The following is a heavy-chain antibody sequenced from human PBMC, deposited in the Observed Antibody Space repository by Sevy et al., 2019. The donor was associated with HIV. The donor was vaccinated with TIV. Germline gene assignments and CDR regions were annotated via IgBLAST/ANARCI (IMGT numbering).Heavy chain of an antibody. V-gene: IGHV3-53*01. D-gene: IGHD3-16*01. CDR2: IYNNGST. CDR1: GFTVSSNY. J-gene: IGHJ5*02. Sequence: GGSLRLSCVASGFTVSSNYMSWVRQAPGKGLEWVSVIYNNGSTYYADSVKGRFTISRDNSKNTLYLQMNSLRAEDTAVYYCARHRAAYSSNNWFDPWGQGTLVTVSS. CDR3: ARHRAAYSSNNWFDP.